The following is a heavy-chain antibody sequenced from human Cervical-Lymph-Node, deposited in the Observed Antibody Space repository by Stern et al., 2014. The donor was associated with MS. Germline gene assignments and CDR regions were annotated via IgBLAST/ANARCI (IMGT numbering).Heavy chain of an antibody. CDR1: GYSFNTYW. CDR3: TRQGRIALAENWLDP. J-gene: IGHJ5*02. Sequence: VQLVQSGAEVKKPGESLRISCKGSGYSFNTYWISWVRRMPGKGLEWMGRIAPSHSYSSDSPSFQGHVTISVDSDRPTNTVYLQWSSLKASDTAIYYCTRQGRIALAENWLDPWGQGTPVTVSS. CDR2: IAPSHSYS. V-gene: IGHV5-10-1*03. D-gene: IGHD6-19*01.